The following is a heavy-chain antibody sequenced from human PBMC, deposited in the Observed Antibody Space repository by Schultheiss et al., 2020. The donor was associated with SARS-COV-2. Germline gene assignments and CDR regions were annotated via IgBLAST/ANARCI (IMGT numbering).Heavy chain of an antibody. CDR3: ARQYDSSGYYYSYYYGMDV. J-gene: IGHJ6*02. CDR2: MYYTDNT. CDR1: GGSISRSGYY. Sequence: SETLSLTCTVSGGSISRSGYYWGWIRQSPGKGLEWIGSMYYTDNTYYNPPLKSRVTISADTSKNQFSLKLRSVTATDTAVYYCARQYDSSGYYYSYYYGMDVWGQGTTVTVSS. D-gene: IGHD3-22*01. V-gene: IGHV4-39*01.